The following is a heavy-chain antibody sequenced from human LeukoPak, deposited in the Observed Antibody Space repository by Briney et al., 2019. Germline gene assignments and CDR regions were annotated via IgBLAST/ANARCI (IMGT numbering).Heavy chain of an antibody. D-gene: IGHD3-22*01. J-gene: IGHJ3*02. CDR3: ARDFTNYYDSSGYFKHDAFDI. CDR1: GGSISSSGYY. V-gene: IGHV4-39*07. CDR2: IYHSGST. Sequence: SETLSLTCTVSGGSISSSGYYWGWIRQPPGKGLEWIGSIYHSGSTYYNPSLKSRVTISVDTSKNQFSLKLSSVTAADTAVYYCARDFTNYYDSSGYFKHDAFDIWGQGTMVTVSS.